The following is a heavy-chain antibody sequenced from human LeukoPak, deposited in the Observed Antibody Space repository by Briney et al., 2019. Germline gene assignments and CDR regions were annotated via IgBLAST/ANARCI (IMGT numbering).Heavy chain of an antibody. D-gene: IGHD3-10*01. CDR1: GGSISSSSYY. V-gene: IGHV4-39*07. CDR3: ARLPGLWFGDSPRVYFDY. CDR2: IYHSGST. J-gene: IGHJ4*02. Sequence: PSETLSLTCTVSGGSISSSSYYWGWIRQPPGKGLEWIGYIYHSGSTYYNPSLKSRVTISVDRSKNQFSLKLSSVTAADTAVYYCARLPGLWFGDSPRVYFDYWGQGTLVTVSS.